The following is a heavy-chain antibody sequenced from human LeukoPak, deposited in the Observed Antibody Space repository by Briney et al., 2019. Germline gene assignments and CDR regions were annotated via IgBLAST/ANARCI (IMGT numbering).Heavy chain of an antibody. D-gene: IGHD3-22*01. CDR1: GFTFSSYS. Sequence: GGSLRLSCAASGFTFSSYSMNWVRQAPGKGLEWVSSISSSSSYIYYADSVKGRFTISRDNAKNSLYLQMNSLRAEGTAVYYCARDGNLRYDSSGYYWVYWGQGTLVTVSS. CDR2: ISSSSSYI. V-gene: IGHV3-21*01. CDR3: ARDGNLRYDSSGYYWVY. J-gene: IGHJ4*02.